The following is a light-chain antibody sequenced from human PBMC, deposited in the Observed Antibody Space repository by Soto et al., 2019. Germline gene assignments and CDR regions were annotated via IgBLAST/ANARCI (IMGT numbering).Light chain of an antibody. J-gene: IGKJ5*01. CDR1: QGTSSA. Sequence: AILLTQSPSSLSASVGDRVTITCRASQGTSSALAWYQQKTGKAPKLLIYDASSLESGVPSRFSGSGSGTDFPLTISSLQPEDFATYYCQQFNSYPSFTFGQGTRLEIK. CDR2: DAS. V-gene: IGKV1-13*02. CDR3: QQFNSYPSFT.